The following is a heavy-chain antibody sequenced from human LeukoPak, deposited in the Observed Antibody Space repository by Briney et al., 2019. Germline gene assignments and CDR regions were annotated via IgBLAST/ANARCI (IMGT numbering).Heavy chain of an antibody. J-gene: IGHJ4*02. D-gene: IGHD4-23*01. CDR2: ISGSGGNT. V-gene: IGHV3-23*01. CDR1: GFTVSSNY. Sequence: GGSLRLSCAASGFTVSSNYMSWVRQAPGKGLEWVSSISGSGGNTYYADSVKGRFTISRDNSKNTLYMQMNSLRAEDTAVYYCAKLVTHFDYWGQGTLVTVSS. CDR3: AKLVTHFDY.